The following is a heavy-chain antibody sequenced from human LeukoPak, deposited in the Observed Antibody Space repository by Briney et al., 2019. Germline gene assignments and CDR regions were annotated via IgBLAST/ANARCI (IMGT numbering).Heavy chain of an antibody. J-gene: IGHJ6*03. V-gene: IGHV3-7*01. Sequence: PGGSLRLSCAASGFTFSSYWMSWVRQAPGKGLEWVANIKQDGSEKYYVDSVKGRFTISRDNAKNSLYLQMNSLGAEDTAVYYCARLRGGRVATIAYYYYYYMDVWGKGTTVTISS. CDR3: ARLRGGRVATIAYYYYYYMDV. CDR1: GFTFSSYW. D-gene: IGHD5-12*01. CDR2: IKQDGSEK.